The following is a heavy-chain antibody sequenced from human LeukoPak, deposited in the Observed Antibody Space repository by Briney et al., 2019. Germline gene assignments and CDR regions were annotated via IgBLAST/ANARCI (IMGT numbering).Heavy chain of an antibody. CDR2: IIPIFGTA. CDR3: VRSGPAASNYYYYMDV. Sequence: SVKVSCKASGYTFTGYYMHWVRQAPGQGLEWMGGIIPIFGTANYAQRFQGKVTITTDESMSTAYMELSGLRSEDTAVYYCVRSGPAASNYYYYMDVWGKGTTVTVSS. J-gene: IGHJ6*03. CDR1: GYTFTGYY. D-gene: IGHD6-13*01. V-gene: IGHV1-69*05.